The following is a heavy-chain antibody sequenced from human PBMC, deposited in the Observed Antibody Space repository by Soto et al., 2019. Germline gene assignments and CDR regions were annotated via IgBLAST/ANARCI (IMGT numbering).Heavy chain of an antibody. V-gene: IGHV4-39*01. J-gene: IGHJ4*02. CDR1: GGSISSSSYY. Sequence: TLSLTCTVSGGSISSSSYYWGWIRQPPGKGLEWIGSIYYSGSTYYNPSLKSRVTISVDTSKNQFSLKLSSVTAADTAVYYCARLPYYYGSGSYKSIDYWGQGTLVTVSS. CDR3: ARLPYYYGSGSYKSIDY. D-gene: IGHD3-10*01. CDR2: IYYSGST.